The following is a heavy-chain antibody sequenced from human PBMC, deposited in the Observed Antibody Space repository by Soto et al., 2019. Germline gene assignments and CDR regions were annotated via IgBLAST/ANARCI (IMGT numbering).Heavy chain of an antibody. J-gene: IGHJ6*02. Sequence: QLQLQESGPGLMKPSETLSLTCTVSGGSISSGPYSWGWIRQPPGEGLEWIGTFHYSESTYYNPSLESRVSITVDSSKNQFSLKVSSVTVAYTAVYYCARLGGYCSCTNCYGYYGMDVWGQGTTVTVSS. CDR3: ARLGGYCSCTNCYGYYGMDV. CDR2: FHYSEST. D-gene: IGHD2-2*01. CDR1: GGSISSGPYS. V-gene: IGHV4-39*01.